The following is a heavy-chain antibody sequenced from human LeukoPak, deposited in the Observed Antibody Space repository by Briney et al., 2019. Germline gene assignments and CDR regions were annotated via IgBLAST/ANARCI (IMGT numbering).Heavy chain of an antibody. Sequence: GGSLRLSCAAPGFTFSSYAMSWVRQAPGKGLQWVSAISGSAGSTYYADSVKGRFTISRDNSKNTLYLQMNSLRAEDTAVYYCASYDVLTGYSRHPLKRWGQGTLVTVSS. CDR1: GFTFSSYA. V-gene: IGHV3-23*01. D-gene: IGHD3-9*01. J-gene: IGHJ4*02. CDR3: ASYDVLTGYSRHPLKR. CDR2: ISGSAGST.